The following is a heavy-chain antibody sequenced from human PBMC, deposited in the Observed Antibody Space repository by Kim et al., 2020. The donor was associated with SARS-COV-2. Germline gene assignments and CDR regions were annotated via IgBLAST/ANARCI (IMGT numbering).Heavy chain of an antibody. CDR3: ARHFGPDNYYDSSGFHDNWYFDL. J-gene: IGHJ2*01. CDR1: GYSFTSYW. Sequence: GESLQISCKGSGYSFTSYWIGWVRQMPGKGLEWMGIIYPGDSDTRYSPSFQGQVTISADKSISTAYLQWSSLKASDTAMYYCARHFGPDNYYDSSGFHDNWYFDLWGRGTLVTVSS. CDR2: IYPGDSDT. D-gene: IGHD3-22*01. V-gene: IGHV5-51*01.